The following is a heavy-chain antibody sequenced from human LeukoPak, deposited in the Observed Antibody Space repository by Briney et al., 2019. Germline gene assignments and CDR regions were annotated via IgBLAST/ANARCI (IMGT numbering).Heavy chain of an antibody. Sequence: GGSLRPSCAASGFTFSSYVMHRVRQAPGNGLEGVAIISYDGSNKYYADSVKGRFTISRDNSKNTLFLQMNSLRAEDTAVYYCAKDRTSVHLWLSDLDYWGQGALVTVSS. CDR1: GFTFSSYV. J-gene: IGHJ4*02. V-gene: IGHV3-30*18. D-gene: IGHD5-18*01. CDR2: ISYDGSNK. CDR3: AKDRTSVHLWLSDLDY.